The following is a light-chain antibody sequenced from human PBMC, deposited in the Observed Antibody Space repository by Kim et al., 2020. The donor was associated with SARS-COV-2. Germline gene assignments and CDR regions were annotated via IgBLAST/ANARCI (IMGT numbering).Light chain of an antibody. Sequence: EIVMTQSPATLSLSPGDRATLSCRASHNINTYLAWYQQKPGQAPRLLIYDASNRATGIPARFSGSGSGTDFTLTISSLEPEDFAVYYCQQRTNWPPLTFGGGTKVEIK. J-gene: IGKJ4*01. CDR1: HNINTY. CDR3: QQRTNWPPLT. V-gene: IGKV3-11*01. CDR2: DAS.